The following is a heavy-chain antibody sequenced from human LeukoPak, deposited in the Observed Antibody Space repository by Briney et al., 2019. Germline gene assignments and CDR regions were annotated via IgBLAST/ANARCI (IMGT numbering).Heavy chain of an antibody. Sequence: GGSLRLSCAASGFTFSSYAMSWVRQAPGKGLEWVAIISYDGSNKYYADSVKGRFTISRDNSKNTLYLRMNSLRAEDTAVYYCAKDSLGGRNYFDYWGQGTLVTVSS. CDR1: GFTFSSYA. D-gene: IGHD1-26*01. CDR2: ISYDGSNK. CDR3: AKDSLGGRNYFDY. J-gene: IGHJ4*02. V-gene: IGHV3-30*18.